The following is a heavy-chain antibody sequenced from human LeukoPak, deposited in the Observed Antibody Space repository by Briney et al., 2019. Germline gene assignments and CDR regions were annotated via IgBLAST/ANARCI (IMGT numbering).Heavy chain of an antibody. J-gene: IGHJ5*02. CDR2: ISSSSSYI. CDR3: ARDSVLLWFGETPNWFDP. V-gene: IGHV3-21*01. CDR1: GFTFSSYS. D-gene: IGHD3-10*01. Sequence: GGSLRLSCAASGFTFSSYSMNWVRQAPGKGLEWVSSISSSSSYIYYADSVKGRFTISRDNAKNSLYLQMNSLRAEDTAVYYCARDSVLLWFGETPNWFDPWGQGTLVTVSS.